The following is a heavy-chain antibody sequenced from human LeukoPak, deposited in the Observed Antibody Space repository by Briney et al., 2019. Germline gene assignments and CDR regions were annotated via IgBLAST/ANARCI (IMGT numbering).Heavy chain of an antibody. V-gene: IGHV4-34*01. Sequence: SETLSLTCAVYGGSFSGYYWSWIRQPPGKGLEWIGEINHSGSTNYNPSLKSRVTISVDTSKNQFSLKLSSVTAADTAVYYCGRGYSSSWYYFDYWGQGALVTVSS. J-gene: IGHJ4*02. CDR2: INHSGST. CDR1: GGSFSGYY. D-gene: IGHD6-13*01. CDR3: GRGYSSSWYYFDY.